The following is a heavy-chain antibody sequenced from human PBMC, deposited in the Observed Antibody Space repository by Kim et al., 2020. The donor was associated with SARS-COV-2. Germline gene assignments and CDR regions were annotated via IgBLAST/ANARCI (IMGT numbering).Heavy chain of an antibody. Sequence: THYADSVMCRFTISTDNSTNTIYLQMNSLIVEDTAVYYCANNQWELYNWGQGTLVTVFS. J-gene: IGHJ4*02. D-gene: IGHD1-26*01. V-gene: IGHV3-23*01. CDR3: ANNQWELYN. CDR2: T.